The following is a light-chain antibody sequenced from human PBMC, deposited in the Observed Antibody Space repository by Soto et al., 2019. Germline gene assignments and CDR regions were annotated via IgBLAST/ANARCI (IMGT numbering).Light chain of an antibody. V-gene: IGKV3-15*01. CDR2: GAS. CDR1: QSVSSN. CDR3: QQYNSWPAFT. Sequence: EIVMTQSPATLSVSPGERATLSCRASQSVSSNLAWYQQKPGQAPRRLIYGASTRATGIRARFSGSGSGTEFTLTISSLQSEDFAGYYCQQYNSWPAFTFGPGTKVDIK. J-gene: IGKJ3*01.